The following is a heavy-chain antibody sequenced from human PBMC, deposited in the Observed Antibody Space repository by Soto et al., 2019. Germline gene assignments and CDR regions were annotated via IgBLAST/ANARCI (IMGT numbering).Heavy chain of an antibody. CDR3: ARDKDLEPTVWGY. CDR2: XXXSXTX. CDR1: GGSSDSGNYY. Sequence: SETLSLSCTVSGGSSDSGNYYWSWIRQPPGKGLEXIGYXXXSXTXXXNXXXXSRVTLSLDKSKNQFSLRLISVTAADTALYFCARDKDLEPTVWGYWGQGIQVTVSS. D-gene: IGHD3-16*01. V-gene: IGHV4-61*01. J-gene: IGHJ4*02.